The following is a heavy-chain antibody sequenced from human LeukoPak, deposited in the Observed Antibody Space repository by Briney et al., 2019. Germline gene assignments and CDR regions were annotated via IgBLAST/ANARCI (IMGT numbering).Heavy chain of an antibody. Sequence: GESLKISCKGSGYSFTSYWIGWVRQMPGKGLEWMGIIYPGDSDTRYSPSFQGQVTISPDKSISTAYLQWSSLKASDTAMYYCAILDPLGYCSGGSCYSDYMDVWGKGTTVTVSS. CDR1: GYSFTSYW. V-gene: IGHV5-51*01. CDR2: IYPGDSDT. CDR3: AILDPLGYCSGGSCYSDYMDV. D-gene: IGHD2-15*01. J-gene: IGHJ6*03.